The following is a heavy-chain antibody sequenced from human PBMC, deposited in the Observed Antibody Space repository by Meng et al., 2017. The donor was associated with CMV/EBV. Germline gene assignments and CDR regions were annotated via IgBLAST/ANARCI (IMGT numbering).Heavy chain of an antibody. D-gene: IGHD2/OR15-2a*01. CDR2: INNKAST. J-gene: IGHJ6*02. V-gene: IGHV4-34*01. CDR3: ARSNYCNTIPCSLLRADYYYGLDV. CDR1: GDSFSNYF. Sequence: GSLRLSCAVYGDSFSNYFWNWVRQPPGKGLEWIGEINNKASTNYNPSLKSRVTMSVDTSKNQFSLKLTSVTAADTAVYYCARSNYCNTIPCSLLRADYYYGLDVWSQGTTVTVSS.